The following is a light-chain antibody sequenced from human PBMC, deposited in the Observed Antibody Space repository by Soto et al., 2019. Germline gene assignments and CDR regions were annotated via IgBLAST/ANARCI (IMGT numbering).Light chain of an antibody. V-gene: IGKV1-8*01. CDR2: AAS. J-gene: IGKJ1*01. CDR3: QQYYSYPPT. CDR1: QGISSY. Sequence: IRMTQSPSSFSASTGDRVAITCRASQGISSYLAWYQQKPGKAPNLLIYAASTLQSGVPSRFSGSGSGTDFTLTISCLQSEDFAVYYCQQYYSYPPTFGQGTKVEIK.